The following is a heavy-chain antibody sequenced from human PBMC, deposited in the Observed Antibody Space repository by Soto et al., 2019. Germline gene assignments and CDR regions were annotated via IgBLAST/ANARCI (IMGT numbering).Heavy chain of an antibody. CDR1: GFTFSSYG. Sequence: RLSCAASGFTFSSYGMHWGRQAPGKVLEWVAVISYDGSNKYYADSVKGRFTISRDNSKNSLYLQMNSLRTEDTAGYYCARVPGTASWWDFCGQATLVTVSS. J-gene: IGHJ4*02. CDR2: ISYDGSNK. V-gene: IGHV3-30*03. D-gene: IGHD2-15*01. CDR3: ARVPGTASWWDF.